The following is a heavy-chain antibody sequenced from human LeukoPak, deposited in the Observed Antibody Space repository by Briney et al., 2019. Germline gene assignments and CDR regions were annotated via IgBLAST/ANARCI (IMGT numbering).Heavy chain of an antibody. Sequence: ASVKVSCKASGYTFTGYYMHWVRQAPGQGLEWMGRINPNSGGTNYAQKFQGRVTMTRDTSISTAYMELSRLRSDDTAVYYCARDYYDSSGGFDYWGQGTLFTVSS. CDR1: GYTFTGYY. D-gene: IGHD3-22*01. V-gene: IGHV1-2*06. CDR3: ARDYYDSSGGFDY. J-gene: IGHJ4*02. CDR2: INPNSGGT.